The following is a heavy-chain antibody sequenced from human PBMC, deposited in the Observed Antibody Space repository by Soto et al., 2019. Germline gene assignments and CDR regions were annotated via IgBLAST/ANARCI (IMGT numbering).Heavy chain of an antibody. CDR1: GASISSYH. CDR2: IYYSGSA. Sequence: QVQLQESGPGLVKPSETLSLTCTVSGASISSYHWSWIRQTPGKGLEWIGSIYYSGSANYNPSLTSRVTFSVDTSKNQVSLKLSSVTAADTGVYYCAAAVPAEYVFPYYYMDVWGKGTTVTVSS. CDR3: AAAVPAEYVFPYYYMDV. J-gene: IGHJ6*03. D-gene: IGHD3-16*01. V-gene: IGHV4-59*01.